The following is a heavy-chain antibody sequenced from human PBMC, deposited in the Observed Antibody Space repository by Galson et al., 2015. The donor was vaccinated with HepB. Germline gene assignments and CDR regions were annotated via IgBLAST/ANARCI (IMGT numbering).Heavy chain of an antibody. V-gene: IGHV2-26*01. CDR1: GFSLSNARMG. D-gene: IGHD2-15*01. J-gene: IGHJ4*02. CDR2: IFSNDEK. Sequence: PALVKPTQTLTLTCTVSGFSLSNARMGVSWIRQPPGKALEWLAHIFSNDEKSYSTSLKSRLTISKDTSKSQVVLTMTNMDPVDTTTYYCARIRGGYCSGGSCYVSKGYYFDYWGQGTLVTVSS. CDR3: ARIRGGYCSGGSCYVSKGYYFDY.